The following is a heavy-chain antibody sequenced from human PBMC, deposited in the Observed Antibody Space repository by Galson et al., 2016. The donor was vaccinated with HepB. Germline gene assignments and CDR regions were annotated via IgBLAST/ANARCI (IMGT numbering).Heavy chain of an antibody. J-gene: IGHJ6*02. V-gene: IGHV3-64D*09. CDR2: LSFNGGTT. CDR3: VTPSRVADYYYYGMDV. Sequence: SLRLSCAASGFAFNNFAMHWVRQAPGQGLEYVSSLSFNGGTTFYADAVKGRFTISRDNSKNTLSLQMSSLRPEDTAVYSCVTPSRVADYYYYGMDVWGQGTTVTVSS. D-gene: IGHD2-15*01. CDR1: GFAFNNFA.